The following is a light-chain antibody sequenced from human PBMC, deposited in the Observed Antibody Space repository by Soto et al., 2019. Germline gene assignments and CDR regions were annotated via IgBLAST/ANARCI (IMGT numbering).Light chain of an antibody. V-gene: IGLV4-60*02. Sequence: QSVLTQSSSASASLGSSVKLTCTLSSGHSSYIIAWHQQQPGKAPRYLMKLEGSGSYNKGSGVPDRFSGSSSGADRYLTISNLQFEDEADYYCETWDGNTRVFAGGTNLTVL. CDR1: SGHSSYI. CDR3: ETWDGNTRV. CDR2: LEGSGSY. J-gene: IGLJ3*02.